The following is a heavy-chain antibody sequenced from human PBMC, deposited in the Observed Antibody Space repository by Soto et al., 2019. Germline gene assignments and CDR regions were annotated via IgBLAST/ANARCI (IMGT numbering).Heavy chain of an antibody. Sequence: GGSLRLSCAASGFTFSSYSMNWVRQAPGKGLEWVSSISSSSSYIYYADSVKGRFTISRDNAKNSLYLQMNSLRAEDTVVYYYARGPTAAAVNWFDPWGQGTLVTVSS. CDR1: GFTFSSYS. CDR2: ISSSSSYI. D-gene: IGHD6-13*01. J-gene: IGHJ5*02. V-gene: IGHV3-21*01. CDR3: ARGPTAAAVNWFDP.